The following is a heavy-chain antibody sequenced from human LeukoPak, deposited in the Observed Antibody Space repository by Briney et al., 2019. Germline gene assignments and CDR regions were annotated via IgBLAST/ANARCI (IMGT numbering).Heavy chain of an antibody. V-gene: IGHV3-23*01. Sequence: GGSLRLSCAASGFTFSTYAMTWVRQAPGKGLEWVSSITGSGDGTSAADSVTGRFSISRDNSKSTLYLQMNSLRVEDTAVYYGAKAGLVGGGALDSWGQGTLVTVSS. CDR3: AKAGLVGGGALDS. D-gene: IGHD3-10*01. J-gene: IGHJ4*02. CDR1: GFTFSTYA. CDR2: ITGSGDGT.